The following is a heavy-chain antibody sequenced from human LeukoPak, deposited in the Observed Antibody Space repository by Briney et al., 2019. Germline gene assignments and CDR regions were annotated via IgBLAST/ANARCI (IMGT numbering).Heavy chain of an antibody. CDR1: GFTFSSHW. J-gene: IGHJ6*04. D-gene: IGHD3-10*02. CDR3: AELGITMIGGV. V-gene: IGHV3-7*01. Sequence: GGSLRLSCAASGFTFSSHWMAWVRQAPGKGLEWVANIKQDGSEKYYLDSMKGQFTISRDNAKNSLYLQMNSLRAEDTAVYYCAELGITMIGGVWGKGTTVTISS. CDR2: IKQDGSEK.